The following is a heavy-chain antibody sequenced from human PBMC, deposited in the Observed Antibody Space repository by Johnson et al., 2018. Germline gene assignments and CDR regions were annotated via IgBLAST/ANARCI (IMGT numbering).Heavy chain of an antibody. CDR2: VHYRGST. CDR3: ARGAGYPSEYFQH. J-gene: IGHJ1*01. D-gene: IGHD3-16*02. Sequence: QVQLQESGPGLLKPSETLSLTCTVSGGSINSYYWSWIRQSPGKGLEWIGYVHYRGSTNYNPSLKSRVTISVGTSKDQFSLKVNSVTAADTAGYYCARGAGYPSEYFQHWGQGTLVTVSS. V-gene: IGHV4-59*01. CDR1: GGSINSYY.